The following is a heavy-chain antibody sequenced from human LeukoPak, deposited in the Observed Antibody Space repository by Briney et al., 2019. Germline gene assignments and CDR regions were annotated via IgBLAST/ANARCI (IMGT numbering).Heavy chain of an antibody. D-gene: IGHD6-19*01. CDR2: IKQDGSEK. J-gene: IGHJ4*02. CDR1: GFTFSSHW. CDR3: AREPHIAVVTHFDY. V-gene: IGHV3-7*01. Sequence: SGGSLRLSCAASGFTFSSHWMSWVRQAPGKGLEWVANIKQDGSEKYYVDSVKGRFTISRDNAKNSLFLQMNSLRVEDTAVYYCAREPHIAVVTHFDYWGREPWSPSPQ.